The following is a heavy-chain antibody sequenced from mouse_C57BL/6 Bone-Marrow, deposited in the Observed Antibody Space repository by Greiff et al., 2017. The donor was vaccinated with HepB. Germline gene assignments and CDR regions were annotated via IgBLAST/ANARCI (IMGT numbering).Heavy chain of an antibody. CDR3: ARQLRLRPWFAY. J-gene: IGHJ3*01. V-gene: IGHV5-12*01. D-gene: IGHD3-2*02. Sequence: DVKLVESGGGLVQPGGSLKLSCAASGFTFSDYYMYWVRQTPEKRLEWVAYISNGGGSTYYPDTVKGRFTISRDNAKNTLYLQMSRLKSEDTAMYYCARQLRLRPWFAYWGQGTLVTVSA. CDR1: GFTFSDYY. CDR2: ISNGGGST.